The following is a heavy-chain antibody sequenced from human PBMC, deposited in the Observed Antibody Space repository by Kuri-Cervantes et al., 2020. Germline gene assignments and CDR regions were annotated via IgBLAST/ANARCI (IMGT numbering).Heavy chain of an antibody. V-gene: IGHV3-23*01. CDR2: ISGSGGST. D-gene: IGHD1-26*01. Sequence: LSLTCAASGFTFSSYAMSWVRQAPGKGLEWVSAISGSGGSTYYADSVKGRFTISRDNSKNTLYLQMNSLRAEDTAVYYCAKDFSGSYYGMYYFDYWGQGTLVTVSS. CDR1: GFTFSSYA. CDR3: AKDFSGSYYGMYYFDY. J-gene: IGHJ4*02.